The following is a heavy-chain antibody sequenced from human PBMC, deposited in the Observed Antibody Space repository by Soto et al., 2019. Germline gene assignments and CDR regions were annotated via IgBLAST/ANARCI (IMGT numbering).Heavy chain of an antibody. J-gene: IGHJ5*02. V-gene: IGHV3-23*01. D-gene: IGHD2-2*01. CDR2: ISGSGGST. Sequence: EVQLLESGGGLVQPGGSLRLSCAASGFTFSSYAMSWARQAPGKGLEWVSAISGSGGSTYYADSVKGRFTISRDNSKNTLYLQMNSLRAEDTAVYYCAKGWDIVVVPAALNWFDPWGQGTLVTVSS. CDR1: GFTFSSYA. CDR3: AKGWDIVVVPAALNWFDP.